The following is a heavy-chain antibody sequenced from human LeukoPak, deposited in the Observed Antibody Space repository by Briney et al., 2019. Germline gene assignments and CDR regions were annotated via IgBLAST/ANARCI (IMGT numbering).Heavy chain of an antibody. J-gene: IGHJ3*02. Sequence: ASVKVSCKASGYTFTSYGISWVRQAPGQGLEWMGWISAYSGNTHHARKLQGRVTMTTDTSTSTAYMELRSLRSDDTAVYYCARGASYYYDSSGYYTDAFDIWGQGTMVTVSS. CDR3: ARGASYYYDSSGYYTDAFDI. V-gene: IGHV1-18*01. CDR2: ISAYSGNT. D-gene: IGHD3-22*01. CDR1: GYTFTSYG.